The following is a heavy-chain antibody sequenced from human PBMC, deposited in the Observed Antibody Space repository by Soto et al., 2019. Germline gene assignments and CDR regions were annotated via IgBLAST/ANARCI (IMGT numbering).Heavy chain of an antibody. CDR3: ARDTDGLHY. CDR2: INTDGNIT. CDR1: GLTLSVYA. V-gene: IGHV3-74*01. Sequence: GGSLRLSCAACGLTLSVYAMCWVRQAPGKGLEWVSRINTDGNITDYADSVKGRFTVSRDNAKNTLYLQMNSLRADDTAVYYCARDTDGLHYWGQGTLVTVSS. J-gene: IGHJ4*02.